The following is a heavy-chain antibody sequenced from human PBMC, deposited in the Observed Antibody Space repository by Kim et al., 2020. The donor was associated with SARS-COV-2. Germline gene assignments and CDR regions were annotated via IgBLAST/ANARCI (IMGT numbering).Heavy chain of an antibody. Sequence: SETLSLTCTVSGGSVSSDYWSWIRQPPGKGLEWIGYVYDSGSTHYNASLKSRVTMSVDTSKNQFSLNLRSVTAADTAAYYCARGGASSKYFDYWAGEP. V-gene: IGHV4-59*02. CDR2: VYDSGST. D-gene: IGHD1-26*01. J-gene: IGHJ4*02. CDR1: GGSVSSDY. CDR3: ARGGASSKYFDY.